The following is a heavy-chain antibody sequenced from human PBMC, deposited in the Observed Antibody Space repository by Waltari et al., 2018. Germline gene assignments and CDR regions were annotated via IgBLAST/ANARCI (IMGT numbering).Heavy chain of an antibody. CDR2: ISYDGSNK. CDR1: GFTFSTYG. D-gene: IGHD2-15*01. Sequence: QVQLVESGGGVVQPGRSLRLSCAASGFTFSTYGMHWVRQAPGKGLEWVAFISYDGSNKYYADSVKGRFTSSRDNSKNTLYLQMNSLRAEDTAVYYCAKDWRISSWGQGTLVTVSS. CDR3: AKDWRISS. V-gene: IGHV3-30*18. J-gene: IGHJ4*02.